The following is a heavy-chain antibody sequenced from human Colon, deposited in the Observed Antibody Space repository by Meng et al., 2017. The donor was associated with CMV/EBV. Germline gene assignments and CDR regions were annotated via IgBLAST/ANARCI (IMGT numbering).Heavy chain of an antibody. V-gene: IGHV1-2*02. CDR1: GYTFTGYY. J-gene: IGHJ1*01. D-gene: IGHD3-22*01. CDR2: INPNSGGT. CDR3: ATVSSGYYLYFQH. Sequence: QVQLVQSGAEVRKPGAAVKVSCKASGYTFTGYYMHWGRQAPGQGLEWMGWINPNSGGTNYAQKFQGRVTMTRDTSISTAYMELSRLRSDDTAVYYCATVSSGYYLYFQHWGQGTLVTVSS.